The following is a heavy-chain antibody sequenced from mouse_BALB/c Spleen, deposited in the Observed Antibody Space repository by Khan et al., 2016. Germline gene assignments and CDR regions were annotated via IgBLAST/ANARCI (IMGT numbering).Heavy chain of an antibody. J-gene: IGHJ4*01. Sequence: EVKLLESGPSLVKPSQTLSLTCSVTGDSITSGNWNWIRKFPGNKLEYMGYISYRGSTYHNPSLKSRISITRSTSKNQYYMQLTSVTTEDKATYYCVRYDGSTYVGAMDYWGHGTSVTGSS. D-gene: IGHD1-1*01. CDR2: ISYRGST. V-gene: IGHV3-8*02. CDR3: VRYDGSTYVGAMDY. CDR1: GDSITSGN.